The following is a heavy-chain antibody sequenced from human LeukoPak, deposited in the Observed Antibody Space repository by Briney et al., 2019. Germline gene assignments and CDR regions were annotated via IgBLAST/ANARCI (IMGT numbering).Heavy chain of an antibody. CDR1: GFTFSSYS. D-gene: IGHD1-26*01. J-gene: IGHJ4*02. CDR3: AREVRGSLTYGFDY. V-gene: IGHV3-21*01. Sequence: PGGSLRLSCAASGFTFSSYSMNWVRQAPGKGLEWVSSISSSSSYIYYADSGKGRFTISRDNAKNSLYLQMNSLRAEDTAVYYCAREVRGSLTYGFDYWGQGTLVTVSS. CDR2: ISSSSSYI.